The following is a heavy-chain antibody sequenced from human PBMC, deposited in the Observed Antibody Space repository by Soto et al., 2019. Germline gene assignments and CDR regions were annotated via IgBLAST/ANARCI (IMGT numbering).Heavy chain of an antibody. V-gene: IGHV1-69*06. Sequence: GASVKVSCKASGGTFSSYAISWVQQAPGQGLEWMGGIIPIFGTANYAQKFQGRVTITADKSTSTAYMELSSLRSEDTAVYYCARGDIVVVPAANSYYYYHGMDVWGQGTTVTVSS. CDR2: IIPIFGTA. CDR1: GGTFSSYA. J-gene: IGHJ6*02. D-gene: IGHD2-2*01. CDR3: ARGDIVVVPAANSYYYYHGMDV.